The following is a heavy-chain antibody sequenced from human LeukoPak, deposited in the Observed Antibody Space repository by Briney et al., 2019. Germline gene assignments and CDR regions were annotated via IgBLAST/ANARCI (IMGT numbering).Heavy chain of an antibody. J-gene: IGHJ5*02. CDR3: ARDDSSGCRA. Sequence: SETLSLTCTVSGGSISSRPYHWGWLRQSPGEGLECIGSLYYSGSTYYNPSLKSRVTMSVDTSKNQFSLKLSSVTAADTAVYYCARDDSSGCRAWGQGTLVTVSS. V-gene: IGHV4-39*07. CDR1: GGSISSRPYH. CDR2: LYYSGST. D-gene: IGHD6-19*01.